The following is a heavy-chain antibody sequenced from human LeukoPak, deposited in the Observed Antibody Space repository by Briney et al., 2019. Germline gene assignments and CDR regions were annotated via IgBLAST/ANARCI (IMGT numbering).Heavy chain of an antibody. J-gene: IGHJ3*01. CDR1: GYTFTGYY. Sequence: GGSVKVSCKASGYTFTGYYMHWVRQAPGQGLEWMGWINPNSGGTNYAQKFQGWVTMTRDTSISTAYMELSRLRSDDTAVYYCARGGYCSGGSCYFFFDVWGQGTMVTVSS. CDR2: INPNSGGT. D-gene: IGHD2-15*01. CDR3: ARGGYCSGGSCYFFFDV. V-gene: IGHV1-2*04.